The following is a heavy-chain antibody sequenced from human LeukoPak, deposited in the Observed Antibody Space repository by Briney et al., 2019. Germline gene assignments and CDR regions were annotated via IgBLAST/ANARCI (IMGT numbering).Heavy chain of an antibody. J-gene: IGHJ4*02. CDR3: AKRFQLRYY. Sequence: GGSLRLSRVPPGFTFSGYAMSWVPPAPGKGVEWVSAISGSGGSTYYADSVKGRLTISRDNSKNTLYLQMNSLRAEDTAVYYCAKRFQLRYYWGQGTLVTVSS. CDR1: GFTFSGYA. CDR2: ISGSGGST. D-gene: IGHD1-7*01. V-gene: IGHV3-23*01.